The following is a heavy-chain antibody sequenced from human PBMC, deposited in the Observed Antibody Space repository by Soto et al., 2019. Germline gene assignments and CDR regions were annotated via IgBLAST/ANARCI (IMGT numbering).Heavy chain of an antibody. CDR1: GGSISSYY. CDR2: IYYSGST. Sequence: QVQLQESGPGLVKPSETLSLTCTVSGGSISSYYCSWIRQPPGKGLEWIGYIYYSGSTNYNPSLKSRVTISVDTSKNQFSLKLSSVTAADTAVYCCAEAGYCSSTSCSAEYFQHWGQGTLVTVSS. CDR3: AEAGYCSSTSCSAEYFQH. D-gene: IGHD2-2*01. J-gene: IGHJ1*01. V-gene: IGHV4-59*08.